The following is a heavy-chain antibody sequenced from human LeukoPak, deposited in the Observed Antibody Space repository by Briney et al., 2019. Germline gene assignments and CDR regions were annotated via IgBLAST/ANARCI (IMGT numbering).Heavy chain of an antibody. J-gene: IGHJ5*02. CDR1: GYTFTGYY. CDR2: INPNSGGT. V-gene: IGHV1-2*06. CDR3: ARGSGSYFRFDP. Sequence: ASVKVSCKASGYTFTGYYMHWVRQAPGQGLEWMGRINPNSGGTNYAKKFQGRVTMTRDTSISTAYMELSRLRSDDTAVYYCARGSGSYFRFDPWGQGTLVTVSS. D-gene: IGHD1-26*01.